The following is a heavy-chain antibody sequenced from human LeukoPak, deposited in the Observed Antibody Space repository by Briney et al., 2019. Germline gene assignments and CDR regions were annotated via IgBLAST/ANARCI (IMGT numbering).Heavy chain of an antibody. CDR1: GGSISSGGYY. Sequence: PSETLSLTCTVSGGSISSGGYYWSWIRQHPEKGLELIGYIYYSGSTNYNPSLKSRVTISVDTSKNQFSLSLSSVTAADSAVYYCARVPGDRFYFDFWGQGTLVAVSS. J-gene: IGHJ4*02. V-gene: IGHV4-31*02. CDR2: IYYSGST. D-gene: IGHD2-21*02. CDR3: ARVPGDRFYFDF.